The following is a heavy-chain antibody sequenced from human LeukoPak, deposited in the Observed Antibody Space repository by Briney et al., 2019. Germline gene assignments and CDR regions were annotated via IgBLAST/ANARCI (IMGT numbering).Heavy chain of an antibody. J-gene: IGHJ4*02. CDR2: INHSGST. V-gene: IGHV4-34*01. Sequence: SETLSLTCTVSGGSITSYYWSWIRQPPGKGLEWIGEINHSGSTNYNPSLKSRVTISVDTSKNQFSLKLSSVTAADTAVYYCARGRQVYCSGGSCYWDFDYWGQGTLVTVSS. D-gene: IGHD2-15*01. CDR1: GGSITSYY. CDR3: ARGRQVYCSGGSCYWDFDY.